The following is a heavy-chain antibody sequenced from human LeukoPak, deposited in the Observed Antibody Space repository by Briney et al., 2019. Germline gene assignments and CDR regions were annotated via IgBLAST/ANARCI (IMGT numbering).Heavy chain of an antibody. D-gene: IGHD3-3*01. J-gene: IGHJ6*02. V-gene: IGHV1-8*01. CDR3: ARVQRKLYYDFWSGYYGDGMDV. CDR2: MNPNSGNT. CDR1: GYTFTSYD. Sequence: ASVKVSCKASGYTFTSYDINWVRQATGQGLEWMGWMNPNSGNTGYAQKFQGRVTMTRNTSISTAYMELSSLRSEDTAVYYCARVQRKLYYDFWSGYYGDGMDVWGQGTTVTASS.